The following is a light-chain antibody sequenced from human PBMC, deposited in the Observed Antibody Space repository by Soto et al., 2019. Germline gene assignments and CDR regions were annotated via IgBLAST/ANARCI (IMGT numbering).Light chain of an antibody. CDR1: GNDIGNYNY. J-gene: IGLJ2*01. CDR3: SSYTTYRAVI. CDR2: DVT. V-gene: IGLV2-14*03. Sequence: QSALTQPASVSGSPGQSITVSCTGSGNDIGNYNYVSWYQQHPGEAPKLMIYDVTYRPSGISNRFSGSKSGNTASLTISGLQADDEAIYYCSSYTTYRAVIFGGGTKVTVL.